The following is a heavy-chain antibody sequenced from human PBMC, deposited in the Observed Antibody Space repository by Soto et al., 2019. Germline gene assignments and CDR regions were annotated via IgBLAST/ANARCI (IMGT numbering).Heavy chain of an antibody. Sequence: SETLSLTCAVYGESFSGYYWSWIRQPPGKGLEWIGEINHSGSTNYNPSLKSRVTISVDTSKNQFSLKLSSVTAADTAVYYCARSYGSSWYMTFDYWGQGTLVTVSS. J-gene: IGHJ4*02. CDR3: ARSYGSSWYMTFDY. D-gene: IGHD6-13*01. V-gene: IGHV4-34*01. CDR2: INHSGST. CDR1: GESFSGYY.